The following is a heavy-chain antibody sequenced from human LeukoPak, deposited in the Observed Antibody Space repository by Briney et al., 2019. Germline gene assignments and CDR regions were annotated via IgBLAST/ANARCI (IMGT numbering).Heavy chain of an antibody. D-gene: IGHD3-10*01. V-gene: IGHV3-23*01. CDR1: GFTFSAYN. CDR2: ISGSGGST. J-gene: IGHJ4*02. Sequence: PGGSLRLSCAASGFTFSAYNMNWVRQAPGRGLEWVSAISGSGGSTYYADSVKGRFTISRDNSKNTLYLQMNSLRAEDTAVYYCAKDGGLLWFGELLSIPSYFDYWGQGTLVTVSS. CDR3: AKDGGLLWFGELLSIPSYFDY.